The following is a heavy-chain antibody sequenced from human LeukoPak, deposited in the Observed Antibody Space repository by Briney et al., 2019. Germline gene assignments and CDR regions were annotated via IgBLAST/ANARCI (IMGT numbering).Heavy chain of an antibody. Sequence: SQTLSLTCTVSGGSISSGSYYWSWIRQPAGKGLEWIGRIYTSGSTNYNPSLKSRVTISVDTSKNQFSLKLSSVTAADMAVYYCARQRVSYFDYWGQGTLVTVSS. CDR2: IYTSGST. D-gene: IGHD3-10*01. J-gene: IGHJ4*02. V-gene: IGHV4-61*02. CDR1: GGSISSGSYY. CDR3: ARQRVSYFDY.